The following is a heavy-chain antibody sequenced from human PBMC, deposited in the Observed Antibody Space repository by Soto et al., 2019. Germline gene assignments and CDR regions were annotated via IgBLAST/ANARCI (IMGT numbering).Heavy chain of an antibody. D-gene: IGHD6-13*01. Sequence: QVQLVQSGAEVKKPGASVKLSCKASGYTFINYYIHWVRQAPGQGLEWMGIFNPTSGSTNYAQKFQGSVTLTMDTSTRTVYMELSSLSFDDTAVYYCARDLAAGDYWGQGTLVTVSS. V-gene: IGHV1-46*01. CDR2: FNPTSGST. CDR1: GYTFINYY. CDR3: ARDLAAGDY. J-gene: IGHJ4*02.